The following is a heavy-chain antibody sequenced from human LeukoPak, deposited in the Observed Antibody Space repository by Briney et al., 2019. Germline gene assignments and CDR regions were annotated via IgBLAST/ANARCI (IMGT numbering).Heavy chain of an antibody. CDR2: IKQDGSEK. D-gene: IGHD4-23*01. V-gene: IGHV3-7*03. J-gene: IGHJ4*02. Sequence: PGGSLRLSCGASGFTFSSHWMSWVRQVPGKGLEWVANIKQDGSEKYYVDSVEGRFTISRDNAKNSLYLQMNSLGAEDTAVYFCARDQTTVGLDFWGQGTLVSVSS. CDR3: ARDQTTVGLDF. CDR1: GFTFSSHW.